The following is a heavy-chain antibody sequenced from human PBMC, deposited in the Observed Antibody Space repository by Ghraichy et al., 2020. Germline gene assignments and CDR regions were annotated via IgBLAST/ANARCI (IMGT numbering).Heavy chain of an antibody. CDR3: ARRGSYYGFEI. J-gene: IGHJ3*02. D-gene: IGHD1-26*01. V-gene: IGHV1-2*02. CDR1: GYTFTDYY. CDR2: ITPNNGGT. Sequence: ASVKVSCKASGYTFTDYYIHWVRQAPGQGLEWMGWITPNNGGTNYAQKFQGRVTMTTDTSISTAYMDLSRLRSDDTAVYYCARRGSYYGFEIWGQGTVVTVSS.